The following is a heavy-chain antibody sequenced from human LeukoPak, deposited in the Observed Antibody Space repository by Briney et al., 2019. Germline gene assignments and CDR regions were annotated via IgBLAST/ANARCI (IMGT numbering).Heavy chain of an antibody. CDR3: ARASEYYYHMDV. Sequence: PGGSLRLSCAASGFTFSGSAMHWVRQASGKGLEWVSSISASGSYKYFAASVRGRFTVSRDNAKNSLYLQMDSLRAEDTAVYYCARASEYYYHMDVWGQGTLVTVSS. D-gene: IGHD1-14*01. CDR2: ISASGSYK. V-gene: IGHV3-21*01. J-gene: IGHJ6*03. CDR1: GFTFSGSA.